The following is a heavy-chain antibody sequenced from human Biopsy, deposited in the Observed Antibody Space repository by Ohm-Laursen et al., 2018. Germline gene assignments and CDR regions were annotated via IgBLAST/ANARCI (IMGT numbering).Heavy chain of an antibody. J-gene: IGHJ2*01. D-gene: IGHD3-22*01. CDR2: ISYSGTT. CDR1: GGSISSYY. Sequence: TLSLTCTVSGGSISSYYWNWIRQHPGKGLEWIGLISYSGTTFYNPSLESLLTISIDTSKNHFSLNLRSVTAADTAVYYCARGVPHYDGSGFPLAGYWYFDLWGRGTLVTVSS. V-gene: IGHV4-31*01. CDR3: ARGVPHYDGSGFPLAGYWYFDL.